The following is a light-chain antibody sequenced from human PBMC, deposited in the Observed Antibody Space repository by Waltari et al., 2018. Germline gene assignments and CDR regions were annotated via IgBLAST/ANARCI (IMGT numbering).Light chain of an antibody. Sequence: QSALTQPASVSGSPGQSITISCTGTSRDVGGYNYVSWYQQHPGKAPKLMIYEVRNRPSGVSNRFSGSKSGNTASLTISGLQAEDEADYYCSSYTSSSTLEVVFGGGTKLTVL. CDR2: EVR. V-gene: IGLV2-14*01. J-gene: IGLJ2*01. CDR3: SSYTSSSTLEVV. CDR1: SRDVGGYNY.